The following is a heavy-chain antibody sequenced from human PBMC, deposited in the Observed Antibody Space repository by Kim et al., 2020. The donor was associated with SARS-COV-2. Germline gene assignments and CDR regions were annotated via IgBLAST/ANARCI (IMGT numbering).Heavy chain of an antibody. J-gene: IGHJ5*02. Sequence: SETLSLTCSVSGVSIRSDYWSWVRQSAGKGLEWIGRIYPSGSADYSPSLKSRATMSADTSKNQFPLKLTSVTAADTAVYYFAKIRGDCTATSCSTSWFDP. CDR1: GVSIRSDY. D-gene: IGHD2-2*01. V-gene: IGHV4-4*07. CDR3: AKIRGDCTATSCSTSWFDP. CDR2: IYPSGSA.